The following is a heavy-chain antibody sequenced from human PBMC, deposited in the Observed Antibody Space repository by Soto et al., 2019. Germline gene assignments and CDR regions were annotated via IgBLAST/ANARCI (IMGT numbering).Heavy chain of an antibody. V-gene: IGHV1-2*02. CDR3: ARGDFDRSGNYKAGWFAP. D-gene: IGHD3-22*01. CDR1: EYTFTAYY. Sequence: QVQLVQSGAEVKKPGASVKVYCQASEYTFTAYYMHWLRQAPGQGLEWMGWINPNSCGTNYAQRFQGRVTVTNDTSISTTYMEISSLGSDDTAVYYCARGDFDRSGNYKAGWFAPWGQGTLVTVSS. CDR2: INPNSCGT. J-gene: IGHJ5*02.